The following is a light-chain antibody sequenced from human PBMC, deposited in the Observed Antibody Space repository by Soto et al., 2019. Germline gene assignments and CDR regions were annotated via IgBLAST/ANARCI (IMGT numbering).Light chain of an antibody. V-gene: IGLV2-14*01. Sequence: LTQPASVSGSPGQSITISCTGTSSDVGAYNYVSWYQQYPGKAPKLMIYGVTNRPSGVSNRFSGSKTGNTASLTISGLQAEDEADYYCFSHRGGDSHVFGTGTKVTV. J-gene: IGLJ1*01. CDR1: SSDVGAYNY. CDR2: GVT. CDR3: FSHRGGDSHV.